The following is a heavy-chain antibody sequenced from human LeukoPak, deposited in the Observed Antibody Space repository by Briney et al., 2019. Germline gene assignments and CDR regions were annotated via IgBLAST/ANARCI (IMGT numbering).Heavy chain of an antibody. J-gene: IGHJ4*02. CDR2: ISWNSGSI. V-gene: IGHV3-9*01. Sequence: TGGSLRLSCAASGFTFDDYAMHWVRQAPGKGLEWVSGISWNSGSIGYADSVKGRFTISRDNAKNSLYLQMNSLRAEDTALYYCAKDRWTTVTTNFDYWGQGTLVTASS. CDR3: AKDRWTTVTTNFDY. D-gene: IGHD4-17*01. CDR1: GFTFDDYA.